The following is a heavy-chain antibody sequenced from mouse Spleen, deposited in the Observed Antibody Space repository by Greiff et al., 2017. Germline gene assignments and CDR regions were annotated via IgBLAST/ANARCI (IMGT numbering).Heavy chain of an antibody. J-gene: IGHJ3*01. CDR2: ISSGSSTI. V-gene: IGHV5-17*01. CDR3: ANGDAWFAY. CDR1: GFTFSDYG. Sequence: DVMLVESGGGLVKPGGSLKLSCAASGFTFSDYGMHWVRQAPEKGLEWVAYISSGSSTIYYADTVKGRFTISRDNAKNTLFLQMTSLRSEDTAMYYCANGDAWFAYWGQGTLVTVSA. D-gene: IGHD2-13*01.